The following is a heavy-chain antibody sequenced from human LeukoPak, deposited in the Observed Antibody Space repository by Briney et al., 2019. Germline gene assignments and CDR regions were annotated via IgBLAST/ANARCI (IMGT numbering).Heavy chain of an antibody. CDR1: GFTFSSFA. J-gene: IGHJ4*02. Sequence: QPGGSLRLSCAPSGFTFSSFAMSWVRQAPGKGLEWVSAISGSGDNTYYADSVKGRFTISRDNSKNTLYLQMNGLRAEDTAVYYCARGGDGGFWSGFDYWGQGTLVTVSS. CDR3: ARGGDGGFWSGFDY. V-gene: IGHV3-23*01. D-gene: IGHD3-3*01. CDR2: ISGSGDNT.